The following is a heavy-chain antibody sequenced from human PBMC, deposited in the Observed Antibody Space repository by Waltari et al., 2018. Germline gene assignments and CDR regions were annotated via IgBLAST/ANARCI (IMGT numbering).Heavy chain of an antibody. CDR2: INHSGRT. CDR3: ARRRPYDYVWGSYRYWGYFDY. Sequence: QVQLQQWGAGLLKPSETLSLTCAVYGGSFSGYYWSWIRQPPGKGLAWIGEINHSGRTNYNPSLRSRVTISVDTSKNQCSLKLSSVTAADTAVYYCARRRPYDYVWGSYRYWGYFDYWGQGTLVTVSS. V-gene: IGHV4-34*01. D-gene: IGHD3-16*02. CDR1: GGSFSGYY. J-gene: IGHJ4*02.